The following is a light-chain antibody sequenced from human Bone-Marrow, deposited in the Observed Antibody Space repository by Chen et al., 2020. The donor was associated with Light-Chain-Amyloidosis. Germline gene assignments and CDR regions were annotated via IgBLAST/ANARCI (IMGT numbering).Light chain of an antibody. V-gene: IGLV1-40*01. CDR3: QSYDSSLSCYV. CDR2: GGT. J-gene: IGLJ1*01. Sequence: QSVLTQPPSVSGAPGQRVTISCTGSRSNIGAGYDVHWYQQLPGTAPKVVLYGGTNRPSGVPDLFAGSKSGPSASLAITGLQAEDEADYYCQSYDSSLSCYVFGTGTKVTVL. CDR1: RSNIGAGYD.